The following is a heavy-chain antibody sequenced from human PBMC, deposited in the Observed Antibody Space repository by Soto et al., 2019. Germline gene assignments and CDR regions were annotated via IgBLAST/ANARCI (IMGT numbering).Heavy chain of an antibody. CDR1: GGSISSSNW. V-gene: IGHV4-4*02. CDR3: ASTNYDFWSGYTLAYWFDP. Sequence: SETLSLTCAVSGGSISSSNWWSWVRQPPGKGLEWIGEIYHSGSTNYNPSLKSRVTISVDTSKNQFSLKLSSVTAADTAVYYCASTNYDFWSGYTLAYWFDPWGQGTLVTVSS. CDR2: IYHSGST. J-gene: IGHJ5*02. D-gene: IGHD3-3*01.